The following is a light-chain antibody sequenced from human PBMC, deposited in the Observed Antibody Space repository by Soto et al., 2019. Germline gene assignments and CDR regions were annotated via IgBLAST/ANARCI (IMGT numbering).Light chain of an antibody. CDR1: QSVSTH. Sequence: EIVLTQSPATLSLSPGERATLSCRASQSVSTHLAWYQQKPGQAPRLLIYDASNRAIGIPARFSGSGSGTDFTLTISSLEPEDFAVYYCQQRFNWPPLTFGGGTKVEIK. V-gene: IGKV3-11*01. J-gene: IGKJ4*01. CDR3: QQRFNWPPLT. CDR2: DAS.